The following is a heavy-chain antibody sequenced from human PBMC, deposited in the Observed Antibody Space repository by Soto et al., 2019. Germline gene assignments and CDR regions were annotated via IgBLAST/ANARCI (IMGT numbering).Heavy chain of an antibody. V-gene: IGHV3-53*04. J-gene: IGHJ6*03. Sequence: GGSLRLFCAASGFTVSSNYMSWVRQAPGKGLEWVSVIYSGGSTYYADSVKGRFTISRHNSKNTLYLQMNSLRAEDTAVYYCARVIAARTSDYYYYYMDVWGKGTTVTVSS. CDR1: GFTVSSNY. D-gene: IGHD6-6*01. CDR2: IYSGGST. CDR3: ARVIAARTSDYYYYYMDV.